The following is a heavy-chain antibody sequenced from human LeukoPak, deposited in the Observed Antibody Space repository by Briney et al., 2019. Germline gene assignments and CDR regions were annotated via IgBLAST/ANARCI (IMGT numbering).Heavy chain of an antibody. CDR3: ARRPGGPNRGYYFDY. V-gene: IGHV4-61*10. CDR1: GGSISSGSYY. CDR2: IYYSGST. Sequence: SQTLSLTCTVSGGSISSGSYYWSWIRQPAGKGLEWIGYIYYSGSTNFNPSLKSRVTISVDTSKNQFSLRMTSVTAADTAVYYCARRPGGPNRGYYFDYWGQGTLVTVSS. D-gene: IGHD3-10*01. J-gene: IGHJ4*02.